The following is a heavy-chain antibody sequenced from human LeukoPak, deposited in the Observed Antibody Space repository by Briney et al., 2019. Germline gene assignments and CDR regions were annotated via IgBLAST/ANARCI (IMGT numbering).Heavy chain of an antibody. J-gene: IGHJ5*02. CDR1: GGSISGGDYY. V-gene: IGHV4-30-4*02. Sequence: SETLSLTCTVSGGSISGGDYYWSWIRQPPGKGLEWIGYIYYSGSTYYNPSLKSRVTISVDTSKNQSSLKLSSVTAADTAVYYCARGSSYYYDSAWFDPWGQGTLVTVSS. CDR2: IYYSGST. CDR3: ARGSSYYYDSAWFDP. D-gene: IGHD3-22*01.